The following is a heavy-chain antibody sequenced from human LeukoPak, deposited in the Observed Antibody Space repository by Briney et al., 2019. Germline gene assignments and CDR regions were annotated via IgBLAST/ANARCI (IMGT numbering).Heavy chain of an antibody. CDR2: AYYSGST. J-gene: IGHJ5*02. CDR3: ARNSAVATSRSWFDP. Sequence: SETLSLTCSVFHGSISNYYWSWIRQPPRKGLEWIGYAYYSGSTTYNPSLESRVTISVDTSKNQFSLKLTAVTAADTAVYYCARNSAVATSRSWFDPWGQGTLVTVSS. CDR1: HGSISNYY. D-gene: IGHD6-19*01. V-gene: IGHV4-59*08.